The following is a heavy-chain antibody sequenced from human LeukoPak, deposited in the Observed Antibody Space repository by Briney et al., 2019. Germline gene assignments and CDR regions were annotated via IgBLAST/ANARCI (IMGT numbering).Heavy chain of an antibody. J-gene: IGHJ3*02. V-gene: IGHV4-59*08. CDR3: ARREITDAFDI. CDR1: GGSISSYY. CDR2: IYYSGST. D-gene: IGHD1-14*01. Sequence: KTSETLSLTCTVSGGSISSYYWSWIRQPPGKGLEWIGYIYYSGSTNYNPSLKSRVTISVDTSKNQFSLKLSSVTAADTAVYYCARREITDAFDIWGQGTMVTVSS.